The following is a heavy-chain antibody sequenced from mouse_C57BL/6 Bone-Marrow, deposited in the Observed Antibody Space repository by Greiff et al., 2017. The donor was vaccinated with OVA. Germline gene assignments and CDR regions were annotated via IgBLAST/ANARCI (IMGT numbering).Heavy chain of an antibody. CDR2: IYPRSGNT. Sequence: VQLQQSGAELARPGASVKLSCKASGYTFTSYGISWVKQRTGQGLEWIGEIYPRSGNTYYNEKFKGKATLTADKSSSTAYMELRSLTCEDSAVYFCARTESSYYFDYWGQGTTLTVSS. CDR1: GYTFTSYG. D-gene: IGHD2-10*02. V-gene: IGHV1-81*01. J-gene: IGHJ2*01. CDR3: ARTESSYYFDY.